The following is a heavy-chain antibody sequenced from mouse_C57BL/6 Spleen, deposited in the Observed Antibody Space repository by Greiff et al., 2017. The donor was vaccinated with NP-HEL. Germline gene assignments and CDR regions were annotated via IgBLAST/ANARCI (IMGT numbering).Heavy chain of an antibody. CDR3: ARREDYDWFAY. CDR1: GYAFSSSW. Sequence: VKLQESGPELVKPGASVKISCKASGYAFSSSWMNWVKQRPGKGLEWIGRIYPGDGDTNYNGKFKGKATLTADKSSSTAYMQLSSLTSEDSAVYFCARREDYDWFAYWGQGTLVTVSA. J-gene: IGHJ3*01. D-gene: IGHD2-4*01. V-gene: IGHV1-82*01. CDR2: IYPGDGDT.